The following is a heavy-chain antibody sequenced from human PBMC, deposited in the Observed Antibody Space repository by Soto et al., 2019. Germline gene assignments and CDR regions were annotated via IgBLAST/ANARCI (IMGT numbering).Heavy chain of an antibody. Sequence: QVQLVQSGAEVKKPGASVKVSCKASGYTFTSYYMHWVRQAPGQGLEWMGIINPSGGSTSYAQKLQGRVTMTRDTSTSTVYMELSSLRSEDTAVYYCARVLRSGSFYYYMDVWGKGTTVTVSS. CDR1: GYTFTSYY. D-gene: IGHD3-10*01. V-gene: IGHV1-46*03. J-gene: IGHJ6*03. CDR2: INPSGGST. CDR3: ARVLRSGSFYYYMDV.